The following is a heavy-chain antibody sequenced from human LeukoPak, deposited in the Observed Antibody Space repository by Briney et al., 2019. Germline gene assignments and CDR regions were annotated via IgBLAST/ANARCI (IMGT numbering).Heavy chain of an antibody. CDR3: ARDGGSYYDY. V-gene: IGHV4-39*07. J-gene: IGHJ4*02. Sequence: SETLSLTCAVYGGSFSSYYWGWIRQPPGKGLEWIGSIYYSGSTYYNPSLKSRVTISVDTSKNQFSLKLSSVTAADTAVYYCARDGGSYYDYWGQGTLVTVSS. CDR1: GGSFSSYY. D-gene: IGHD1-26*01. CDR2: IYYSGST.